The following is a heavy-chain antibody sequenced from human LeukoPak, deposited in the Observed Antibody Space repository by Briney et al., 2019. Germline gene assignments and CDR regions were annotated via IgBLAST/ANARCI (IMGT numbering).Heavy chain of an antibody. D-gene: IGHD2-2*01. Sequence: GASVKVSCKASGYTFTGYYMHWVRQAPGQGLEWMGWINPNSGGTNYAQKFRGWVTMTRDTSISTAYMELSRLTSDDTAVYYCARANALYCSSTTCLFDYWGQGTLVTVSS. CDR3: ARANALYCSSTTCLFDY. V-gene: IGHV1-2*04. J-gene: IGHJ4*02. CDR2: INPNSGGT. CDR1: GYTFTGYY.